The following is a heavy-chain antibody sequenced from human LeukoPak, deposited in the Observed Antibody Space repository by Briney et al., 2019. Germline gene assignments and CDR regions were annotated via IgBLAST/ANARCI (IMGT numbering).Heavy chain of an antibody. CDR1: GFTFSSYA. J-gene: IGHJ4*02. Sequence: GGSLRLSCAASGFTFSSYAMTWVRQVPGKGLEWVSTISGDGGTTFYADSVKGRFTISRENSKNTLYLQMSSLRADDTAVYYCAKSGSTWYDYFDFWGQGALVTVSS. D-gene: IGHD6-13*01. CDR3: AKSGSTWYDYFDF. V-gene: IGHV3-23*01. CDR2: ISGDGGTT.